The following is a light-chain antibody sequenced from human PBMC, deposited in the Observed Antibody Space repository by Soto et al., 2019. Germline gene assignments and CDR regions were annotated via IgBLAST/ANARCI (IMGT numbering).Light chain of an antibody. Sequence: ILMTQSPATVSVSPGERATLSCRASQSVSSYLAWYQQKPGQATSLLIYAASTRATAIPARFSGSGSGTEFTLTISSLQSEDFAVYYCHQYSNSRWTFGQGTRVEI. J-gene: IGKJ1*01. CDR1: QSVSSY. V-gene: IGKV3-15*01. CDR2: AAS. CDR3: HQYSNSRWT.